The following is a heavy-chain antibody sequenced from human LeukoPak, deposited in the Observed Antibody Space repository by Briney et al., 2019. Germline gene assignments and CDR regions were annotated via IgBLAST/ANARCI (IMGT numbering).Heavy chain of an antibody. D-gene: IGHD1-26*01. Sequence: SETLSLTCTVSGGSISSYYWSWIRQPPGKGLEWIGYIYYSGSTNYNPSLKSRVTISVDTSKNQFSPKLSSVTAADTAVYYCASLIVGANKGYALDIWGQGTMVTVSS. CDR3: ASLIVGANKGYALDI. J-gene: IGHJ3*02. CDR2: IYYSGST. V-gene: IGHV4-59*01. CDR1: GGSISSYY.